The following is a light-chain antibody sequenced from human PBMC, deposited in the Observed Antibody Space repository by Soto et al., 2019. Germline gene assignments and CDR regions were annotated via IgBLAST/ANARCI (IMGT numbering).Light chain of an antibody. J-gene: IGKJ4*01. CDR2: DAS. Sequence: EIVFTQSPATLSLSPGERATLSCRASQSVSSYLAWYQQKPGQAPRLLIYDASNRATGIPARFSGSGSGTDFTLTISSLEPDDFAVYYCQQRSNWPQLTFGGGTKVEIK. V-gene: IGKV3-11*01. CDR3: QQRSNWPQLT. CDR1: QSVSSY.